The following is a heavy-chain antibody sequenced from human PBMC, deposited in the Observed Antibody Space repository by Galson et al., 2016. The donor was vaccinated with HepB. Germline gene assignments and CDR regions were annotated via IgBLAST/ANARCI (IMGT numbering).Heavy chain of an antibody. CDR1: GFSSGFKFSYEA. V-gene: IGHV3-30*04. J-gene: IGHJ4*02. Sequence: SLRLSCAASGFSSGFKFSYEAMHWVRQAPGKGMEWVAVISHDGSEKSYADSVKGRFTISRDNTKNTLYVQMNSLRGEDAALYYCAREGTGMATIDYWGQGTLVSVSS. CDR2: ISHDGSEK. CDR3: AREGTGMATIDY. D-gene: IGHD5-12*01.